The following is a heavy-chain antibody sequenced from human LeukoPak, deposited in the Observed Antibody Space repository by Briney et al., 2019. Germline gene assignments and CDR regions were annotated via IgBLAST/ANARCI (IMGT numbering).Heavy chain of an antibody. J-gene: IGHJ5*02. CDR3: ARESGYIVVVPAAPNWFDP. CDR1: GFTFSSYG. V-gene: IGHV3-30*02. D-gene: IGHD2-2*01. CDR2: IRYDGSNK. Sequence: GGSLRLSCAASGFTFSSYGMHWVRQAPGKGLEWLAFIRYDGSNKYYADSVKGRFTISRDNSKNTLYLQMNSLRAEDTAVYYCARESGYIVVVPAAPNWFDPWGQGTLVTVSS.